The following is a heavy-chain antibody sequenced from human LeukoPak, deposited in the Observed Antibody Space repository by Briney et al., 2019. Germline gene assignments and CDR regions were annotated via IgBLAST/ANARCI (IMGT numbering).Heavy chain of an antibody. CDR3: ARGGIAVAPY. V-gene: IGHV3-7*01. CDR2: IKQDGSEK. Sequence: GGSLRLSCPASGFTFSSYWMSWVRQAPGKGLEWVANIKQDGSEKYYVDSVKGRFTISRDNAKNSLYLQMNSLRAEDTAVYYCARGGIAVAPYWGQGTLVTVSS. J-gene: IGHJ4*02. D-gene: IGHD6-19*01. CDR1: GFTFSSYW.